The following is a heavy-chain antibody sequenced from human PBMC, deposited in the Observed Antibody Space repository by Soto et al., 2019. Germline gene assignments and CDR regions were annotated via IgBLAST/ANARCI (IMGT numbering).Heavy chain of an antibody. CDR2: IKQDESEI. J-gene: IGHJ4*02. CDR1: GFTFISYW. CDR3: ARDMLNSGSSDY. V-gene: IGHV3-7*05. Sequence: PWGSLLSCAVSGFTFISYWMSWVCQAPGKGLEWVANIKQDESEIHYLDSVKGRFTISRDNAKNSLYLQMDSLRAEDTAVYYCARDMLNSGSSDYWGQGTLVTVSS. D-gene: IGHD5-12*01.